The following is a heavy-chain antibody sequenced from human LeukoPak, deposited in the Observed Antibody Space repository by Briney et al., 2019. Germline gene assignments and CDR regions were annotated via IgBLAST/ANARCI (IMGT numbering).Heavy chain of an antibody. V-gene: IGHV4-34*01. J-gene: IGHJ5*02. CDR3: ARGQVPAARGYNWFDP. Sequence: PSETLSLTCAVYGWSFNDYYWNWIRQLPGKGLEWIGEINARGDTNFNPSLKSRVTISVDTSKSQFSLRLTSMIAADTAVYYCARGQVPAARGYNWFDPWGQGTLVTVSS. CDR2: INARGDT. CDR1: GWSFNDYY. D-gene: IGHD2-2*01.